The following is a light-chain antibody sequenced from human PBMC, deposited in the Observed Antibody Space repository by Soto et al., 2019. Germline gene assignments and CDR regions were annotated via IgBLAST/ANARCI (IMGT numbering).Light chain of an antibody. CDR3: TSYAGSNIPVV. J-gene: IGLJ2*01. V-gene: IGLV2-8*01. Sequence: QSALTLPPSASGSPGQSVSISCTGTSSDVGGYNFVSWYQQHPGKAPKLMIYEVTKRPSGVPDRFSGSKSGNTASLTVSGLQAEDEADYYCTSYAGSNIPVVFGGGTKLTVL. CDR2: EVT. CDR1: SSDVGGYNF.